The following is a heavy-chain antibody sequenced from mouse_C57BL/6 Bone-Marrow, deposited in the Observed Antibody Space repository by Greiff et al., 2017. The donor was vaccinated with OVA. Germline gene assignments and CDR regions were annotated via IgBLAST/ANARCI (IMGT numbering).Heavy chain of an antibody. V-gene: IGHV2-4*01. J-gene: IGHJ4*01. CDR2: IWSGGST. CDR3: AKKGHYYGSVYAMDY. Sequence: VQRVESGPGLVQPSQSLSITCTVSGFSLTRYGVHWVRQPPGKGLEWLGVIWSGGSTDYNDAFISRLSISKDNSKSQVFFKMNSLQADDTAIYYFAKKGHYYGSVYAMDYWGQGTSVTVSS. CDR1: GFSLTRYG. D-gene: IGHD1-1*01.